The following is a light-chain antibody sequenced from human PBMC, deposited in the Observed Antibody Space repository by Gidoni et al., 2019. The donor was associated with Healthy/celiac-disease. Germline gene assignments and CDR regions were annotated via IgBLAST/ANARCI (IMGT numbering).Light chain of an antibody. V-gene: IGKV1-9*01. CDR1: QGIRSY. CDR3: QQLNSYLRIT. CDR2: AAS. J-gene: IGKJ5*01. Sequence: QFPQCPSFLSASVGDRVTITCRASQGIRSYLAWYQQKPGKAPKLLIYAASTLQSGVPSRFSGSGSGTEFTLTISSLQPEDFATYYCQQLNSYLRITFGQGTRLEIK.